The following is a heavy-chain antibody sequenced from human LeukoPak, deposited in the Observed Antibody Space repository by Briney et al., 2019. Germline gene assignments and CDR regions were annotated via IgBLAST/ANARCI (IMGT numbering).Heavy chain of an antibody. CDR1: GYTFTSYY. V-gene: IGHV1-46*01. CDR3: ARVGRIAAAESDY. Sequence: ASVKVSYKASGYTFTSYYMHWVRQAPGQGLEWMGIINPSGGSTSYAQKFRGRVTMTRDTSTSTVYMELSSLRSEDTAVYYCARVGRIAAAESDYWGQGTLVTVSS. CDR2: INPSGGST. D-gene: IGHD6-13*01. J-gene: IGHJ4*02.